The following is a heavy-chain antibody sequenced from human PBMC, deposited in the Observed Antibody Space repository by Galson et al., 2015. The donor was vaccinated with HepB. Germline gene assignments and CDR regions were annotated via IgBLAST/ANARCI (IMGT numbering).Heavy chain of an antibody. V-gene: IGHV3-30*18. CDR1: GFTFSSYG. CDR2: ISYDGSNK. Sequence: SLRLSCAASGFTFSSYGMHWVRQAPGKGLEWVAVISYDGSNKYYADSVKGRFTISRDNSKNTLYLQMNSLRAEDTAVYYCAKKGIAAAGTRQRAYWYFDLWGRGTLVTVSS. J-gene: IGHJ2*01. CDR3: AKKGIAAAGTRQRAYWYFDL. D-gene: IGHD6-13*01.